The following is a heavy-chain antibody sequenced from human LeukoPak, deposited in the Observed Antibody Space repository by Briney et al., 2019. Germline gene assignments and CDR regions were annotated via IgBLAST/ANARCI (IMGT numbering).Heavy chain of an antibody. CDR3: ARAFDSSGYYYGPWYY. CDR2: INSDGSST. V-gene: IGHV3-74*01. J-gene: IGHJ4*02. CDR1: GFTFTNYW. Sequence: PGGSLRLSCAASGFTFTNYWMHWVRQSPGKGLVWVSRINSDGSSTSYADSVKGRFTISRDNAKDTLYLQMSSLRAEDTAVYYCARAFDSSGYYYGPWYYWGQGTLVTVSS. D-gene: IGHD3-22*01.